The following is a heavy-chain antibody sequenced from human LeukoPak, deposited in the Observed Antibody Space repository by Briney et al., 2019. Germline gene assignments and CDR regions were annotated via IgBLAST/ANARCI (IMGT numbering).Heavy chain of an antibody. D-gene: IGHD2-21*01. V-gene: IGHV4-59*01. Sequence: PSETLSLTCTVSGGSISTYYWTWIRQPPGKGLEWIGYVFYSGSTKYNPSLKSRVTISVDTSKNQFSLKLSSVTAADTAVYYCARGRDGGDYTPLDYWGQGTLVTVSS. CDR2: VFYSGST. CDR3: ARGRDGGDYTPLDY. CDR1: GGSISTYY. J-gene: IGHJ4*02.